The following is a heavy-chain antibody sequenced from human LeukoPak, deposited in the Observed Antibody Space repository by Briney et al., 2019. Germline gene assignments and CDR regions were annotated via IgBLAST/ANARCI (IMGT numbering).Heavy chain of an antibody. CDR1: GYSFTSYW. CDR3: ARRGLWFGELLDNWFDP. CDR2: IYPGDSDT. J-gene: IGHJ5*02. Sequence: GESLKISCKGSGYSFTSYWIGWVRQMPGKGLEWMGIIYPGDSDTRYSPSFQGQVTISADKSISTAYLQWSSLKASDTAMYYCARRGLWFGELLDNWFDPWGQGTLVTVSS. D-gene: IGHD3-10*01. V-gene: IGHV5-51*01.